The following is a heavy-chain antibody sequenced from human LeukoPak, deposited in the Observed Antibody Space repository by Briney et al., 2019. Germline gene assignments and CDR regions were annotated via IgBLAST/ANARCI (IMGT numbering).Heavy chain of an antibody. D-gene: IGHD6-13*01. V-gene: IGHV6-1*01. CDR2: TYYRSKWYT. CDR1: GDSVSSDRAA. J-gene: IGHJ4*02. CDR3: ARDRSRWFYFDL. Sequence: SQTLSLTCAVSGDSVSSDRAAWNWIRQSPSRGLEWLGRTYYRSKWYTDYAAFVGGRISITPDTSKNHFSPQLNSVAPEDTAVYYCARDRSRWFYFDLWGQGTLVTVSP.